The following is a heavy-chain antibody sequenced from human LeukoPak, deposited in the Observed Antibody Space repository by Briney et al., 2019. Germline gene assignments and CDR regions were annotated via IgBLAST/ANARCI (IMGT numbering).Heavy chain of an antibody. Sequence: PGRSLRLSCAASGFTFGFTFNNYGMHWVRQAPGKGLEWVAVIWYDGSQKYYADSVKGRFTISRDNGKNTLYLQMNSLRAEDTAVYYCAVVWFGEMRTVHYWGQGTLVTVSS. D-gene: IGHD3-10*01. CDR2: IWYDGSQK. J-gene: IGHJ4*02. CDR3: AVVWFGEMRTVHY. CDR1: GFTFGFTFNNYG. V-gene: IGHV3-33*03.